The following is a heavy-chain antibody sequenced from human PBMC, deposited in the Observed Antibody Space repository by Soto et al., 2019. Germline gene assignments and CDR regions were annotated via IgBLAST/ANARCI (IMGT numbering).Heavy chain of an antibody. CDR1: GFTFSSYA. D-gene: IGHD4-4*01. CDR3: ARPLWRDDYNWGYFDL. V-gene: IGHV3-30*04. Sequence: QVQLVESGGGVVQPGRSLRLSCAASGFTFSSYAMHWVRQAPGKGLEWVAVISYDGRNKYYADSEKGRFTISRDNSKNTLFLQMNSLRAEDTAVYYCARPLWRDDYNWGYFDLWGRGTLVTVSS. J-gene: IGHJ2*01. CDR2: ISYDGRNK.